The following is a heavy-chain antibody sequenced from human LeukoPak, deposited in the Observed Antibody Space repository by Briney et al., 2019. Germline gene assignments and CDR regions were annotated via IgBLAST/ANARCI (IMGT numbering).Heavy chain of an antibody. V-gene: IGHV3-48*03. D-gene: IGHD3-22*01. J-gene: IGHJ4*02. Sequence: GGSLRLSCAASGFTFRNYEMNWVRQAPGKGLEWVSYISSSGSTIYYADSVKGRFTISRDNAKNSLYLQMNSLRAEDTAVYCCAGGDSSGYYPIDYWGQGTLVTVFS. CDR1: GFTFRNYE. CDR3: AGGDSSGYYPIDY. CDR2: ISSSGSTI.